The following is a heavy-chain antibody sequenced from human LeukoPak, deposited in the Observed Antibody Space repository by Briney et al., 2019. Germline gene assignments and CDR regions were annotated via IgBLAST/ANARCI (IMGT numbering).Heavy chain of an antibody. CDR1: GGSFSGYY. V-gene: IGHV4-34*01. CDR3: ASALRGYSYGRPFDY. CDR2: INHSGST. J-gene: IGHJ4*02. D-gene: IGHD5-18*01. Sequence: SETLSLTCAVYGGSFSGYYWSWIRQPPGKGLEWIGEINHSGSTNYNPSLKSRVTISVDTSKNQFSLKLSSVTAADTAVYYCASALRGYSYGRPFDYWGQGTLVTASS.